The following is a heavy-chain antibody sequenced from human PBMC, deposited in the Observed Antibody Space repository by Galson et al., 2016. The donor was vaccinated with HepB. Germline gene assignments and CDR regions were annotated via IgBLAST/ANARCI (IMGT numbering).Heavy chain of an antibody. V-gene: IGHV3-23*01. Sequence: SLRLSCAASGFTFSLSGMHWVRQAPGKGLEWVSAISHSSGGTYYADSVKGRFTISRDNSKNTLYLQMNSLGADDTAVYYCAKDPMATRYYYYGMDVWGQGTTVTVSS. CDR3: AKDPMATRYYYYGMDV. J-gene: IGHJ6*02. CDR2: ISHSSGGT. D-gene: IGHD5-24*01. CDR1: GFTFSLSG.